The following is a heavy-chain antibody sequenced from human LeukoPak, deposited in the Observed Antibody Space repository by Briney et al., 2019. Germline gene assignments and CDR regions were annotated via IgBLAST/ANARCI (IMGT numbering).Heavy chain of an antibody. CDR1: GSTVTSSD. D-gene: IGHD6-19*01. Sequence: ASVKLSCKASGSTVTSSDINWVRQSTGQRLEWMGWMNPNSGNTGYGQRCQGRITMTRDISIGTAYMELSNLTSEDTAIYYCTRGSSGRRDNWGQGTLVTVSA. CDR3: TRGSSGRRDN. V-gene: IGHV1-8*01. J-gene: IGHJ4*02. CDR2: MNPNSGNT.